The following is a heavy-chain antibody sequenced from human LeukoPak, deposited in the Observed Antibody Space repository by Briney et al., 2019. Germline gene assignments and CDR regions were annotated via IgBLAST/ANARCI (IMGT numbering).Heavy chain of an antibody. Sequence: GGSLRLSCAASGFTFSSYGMHWVRQAPGKGLEWVSFISCDGSSKYYADSVKGRFTISRDNSKNTLYLQMNSLRAEDTAVYYCARGVYGSGSYYIVYWGQGSLVTASS. CDR1: GFTFSSYG. CDR2: ISCDGSSK. D-gene: IGHD3-10*01. J-gene: IGHJ4*02. V-gene: IGHV3-30*02. CDR3: ARGVYGSGSYYIVY.